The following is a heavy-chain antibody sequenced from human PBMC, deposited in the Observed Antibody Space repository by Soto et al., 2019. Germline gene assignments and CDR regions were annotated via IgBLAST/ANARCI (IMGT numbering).Heavy chain of an antibody. D-gene: IGHD2-21*02. CDR3: ARPSQSRVVVTATKTVNDAFDI. V-gene: IGHV1-69*02. CDR1: GDTFSSYT. CDR2: IIPILGGA. J-gene: IGHJ3*02. Sequence: VQLVQSGAEVKKPGSSVKVSCKASGDTFSSYTLSWVRQAPGQGLEWMGRIIPILGGADYAQKFQGRVTFTADKSTSTAYMELSSLRPEDTAVYYCARPSQSRVVVTATKTVNDAFDIWGQGTLVSVSS.